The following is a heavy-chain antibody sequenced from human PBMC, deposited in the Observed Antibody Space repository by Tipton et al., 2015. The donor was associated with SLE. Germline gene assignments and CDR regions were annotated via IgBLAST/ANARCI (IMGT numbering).Heavy chain of an antibody. CDR2: ISTYNGN. D-gene: IGHD6-13*01. CDR3: ARSARMNSNSWYIF. J-gene: IGHJ4*02. CDR1: GYTFTSYG. Sequence: QSGAEVKKPGASVKVSCKASGYTFTSYGISWVRQAPGQGLEWMGWISTYNGNSSQKFQGRVTMTTDTSTSTAYMEMRSLRSDDTAVYYCARSARMNSNSWYIFWGQGTLVTVSS. V-gene: IGHV1-18*01.